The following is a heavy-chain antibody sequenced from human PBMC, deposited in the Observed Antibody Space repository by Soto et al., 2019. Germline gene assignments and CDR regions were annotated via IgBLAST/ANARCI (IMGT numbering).Heavy chain of an antibody. V-gene: IGHV1-69*06. CDR3: ARSYYGSGSYYNRYYYYGMDV. J-gene: IGHJ6*02. CDR1: GGTFSSYA. Sequence: GASVKVSCKASGGTFSSYAISWVRQAPGQGLEWMGGIIPIFGTANYAQKFQGRVTITADKSTSTAYMELSSLRSEDTAVYYCARSYYGSGSYYNRYYYYGMDVWGQGTTVTVS. CDR2: IIPIFGTA. D-gene: IGHD3-10*01.